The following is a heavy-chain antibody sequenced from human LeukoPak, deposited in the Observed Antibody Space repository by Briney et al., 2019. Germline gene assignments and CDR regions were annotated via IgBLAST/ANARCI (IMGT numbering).Heavy chain of an antibody. V-gene: IGHV5-51*01. D-gene: IGHD2-2*01. J-gene: IGHJ4*02. CDR3: ARHEYQLLTTFDY. CDR1: GYSFITYW. CDR2: IYPGDSDT. Sequence: GESLKISCKVSGYSFITYWIGWVRQMPGKGLEWMGIIYPGDSDTRYSPSFQGQVTISADKSISTAYLQWSSLKASDTAMYYCARHEYQLLTTFDYWGQGTLVTVSS.